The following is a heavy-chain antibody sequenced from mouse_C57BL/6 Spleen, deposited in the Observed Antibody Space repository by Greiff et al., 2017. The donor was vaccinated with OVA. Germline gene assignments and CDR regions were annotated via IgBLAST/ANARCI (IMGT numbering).Heavy chain of an antibody. Sequence: EVQLQESGPGLVKPSQSLSLTCSVTGYSITSGYYWNWIRQFPGNKLEWMGYISYDGSNNSNPSLKNRISITRDTSKNQFFLKLNSVTTEDTATYYCARATVWYFDVWGTGTTVTVSS. CDR1: GYSITSGYY. CDR3: ARATVWYFDV. J-gene: IGHJ1*03. CDR2: ISYDGSN. D-gene: IGHD1-1*01. V-gene: IGHV3-6*01.